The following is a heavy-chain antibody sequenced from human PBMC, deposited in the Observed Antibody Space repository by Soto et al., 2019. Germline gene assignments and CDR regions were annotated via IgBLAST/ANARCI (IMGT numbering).Heavy chain of an antibody. V-gene: IGHV1-69*01. J-gene: IGHJ4*02. Sequence: QVQLVQSGAEVKKPGSSVKVSCKASGGTFSSYAISWVRQAPGQGLEWMGGIIPIFGTANYAQKFQGRVTITADESTSTVYMELSSLRAEDTAVYYCGLSRCYGVGFGYWGQGTLVTVSS. CDR1: GGTFSSYA. CDR3: GLSRCYGVGFGY. CDR2: IIPIFGTA. D-gene: IGHD3-22*01.